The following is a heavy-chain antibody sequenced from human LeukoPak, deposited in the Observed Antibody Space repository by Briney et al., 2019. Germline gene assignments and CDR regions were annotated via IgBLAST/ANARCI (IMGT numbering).Heavy chain of an antibody. CDR3: ARLAIAAEVLFDY. D-gene: IGHD6-13*01. CDR1: GFTFSSYA. J-gene: IGHJ4*02. Sequence: PGRSLRLSCAASGFTFSSYAMHWVRLAPGKGLEWVAVISYDGSNKYYADSVKGRFTISRDNSKSTLYLQMNSLRAEDTAVYYCARLAIAAEVLFDYWGQGTQVTVSS. CDR2: ISYDGSNK. V-gene: IGHV3-30-3*01.